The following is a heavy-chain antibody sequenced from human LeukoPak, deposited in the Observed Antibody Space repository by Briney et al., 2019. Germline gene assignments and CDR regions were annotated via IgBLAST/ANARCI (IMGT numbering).Heavy chain of an antibody. CDR2: ISFSGGST. CDR3: ARDIELST. Sequence: GGSLRLSCAASGFIFSDSAMIWVRQAPGKGLEWVSLISFSGGSTYYADSVKGRFTISRDNSQDTLYLQIHSLRAEDTAMCYCARDIELSTWGLGTMVTVSS. CDR1: GFIFSDSA. V-gene: IGHV3-23*01. J-gene: IGHJ3*01. D-gene: IGHD3-16*02.